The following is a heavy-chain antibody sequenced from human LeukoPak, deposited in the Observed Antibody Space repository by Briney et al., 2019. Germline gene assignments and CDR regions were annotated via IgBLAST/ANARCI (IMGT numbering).Heavy chain of an antibody. CDR1: GFTLSSYA. D-gene: IGHD6-19*01. V-gene: IGHV3-23*01. CDR3: AKYGGWYRELDD. Sequence: PGGSLRLSCAASGFTLSSYAMSWVPQAPGKGLEWVSLLSGSGGSTYYADSVKGRFTISRDNYKNTLYLQVNSLRAEDTAVYYCAKYGGWYRELDDWGQGTLVTVSS. J-gene: IGHJ4*02. CDR2: LSGSGGST.